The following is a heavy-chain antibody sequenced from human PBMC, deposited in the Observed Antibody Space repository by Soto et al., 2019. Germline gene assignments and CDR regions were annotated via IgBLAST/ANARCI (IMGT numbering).Heavy chain of an antibody. D-gene: IGHD3-3*01. J-gene: IGHJ4*02. V-gene: IGHV1-3*01. CDR2: MNAGSGDT. CDR1: GSTVTNYA. CDR3: ARGAYDFWSGYQYFDS. Sequence: QVHLVQSGAEVQKPGASVKVSCKASGSTVTNYAVHWVRHAPGQSLEWRGWMNAGSGDTKSSQKFQGRVTITRDTSASTVYMELSRLTSEDTAIYYCARGAYDFWSGYQYFDSWGQGSLVTVSA.